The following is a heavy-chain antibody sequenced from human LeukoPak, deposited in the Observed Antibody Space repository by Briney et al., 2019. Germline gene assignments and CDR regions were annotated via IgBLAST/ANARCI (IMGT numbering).Heavy chain of an antibody. Sequence: GASVKVSCEASGYTLTSYGINWMRQAPGQGLEWMGWISTQSGNTNYAQKVRGRLTLTTDRSTNTAYMELRSLRSDDTAVYYCARGAYGDKWGQGTMVTVSS. CDR2: ISTQSGNT. D-gene: IGHD4-17*01. V-gene: IGHV1-18*01. CDR1: GYTLTSYG. J-gene: IGHJ4*02. CDR3: ARGAYGDK.